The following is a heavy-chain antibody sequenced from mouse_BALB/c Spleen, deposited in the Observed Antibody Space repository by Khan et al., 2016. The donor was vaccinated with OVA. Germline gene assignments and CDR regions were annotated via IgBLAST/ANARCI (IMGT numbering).Heavy chain of an antibody. D-gene: IGHD1-1*01. J-gene: IGHJ2*01. CDR1: GFTFTDYY. CDR3: AKGAYYGNGLFDY. CDR2: IYPGSGNT. Sequence: QVQLKESGPELVKPGASVKISCKASGFTFTDYYINWVKQKPGQGLEWIGWIYPGSGNTKYNEKFKGMATLTVDTSSSTAYMQLSSLTSEDTAVYVSAKGAYYGNGLFDYWGQGTTLTVSS. V-gene: IGHV1-84*02.